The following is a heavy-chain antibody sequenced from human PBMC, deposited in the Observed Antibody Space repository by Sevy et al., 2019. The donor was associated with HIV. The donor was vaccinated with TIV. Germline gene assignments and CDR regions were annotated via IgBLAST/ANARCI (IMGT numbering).Heavy chain of an antibody. J-gene: IGHJ3*02. CDR2: INHSGST. Sequence: SETLSLTCAVYGGSFSGYYWSWIRQPPGKGLEWIGEINHSGSTNYNPSLKSRVTISVDTSKNQFSLMLSSVTAADTAVYYCARSRNYYYDSSGISCAFDIWGQGTMVTVSS. CDR1: GGSFSGYY. V-gene: IGHV4-34*01. D-gene: IGHD3-22*01. CDR3: ARSRNYYYDSSGISCAFDI.